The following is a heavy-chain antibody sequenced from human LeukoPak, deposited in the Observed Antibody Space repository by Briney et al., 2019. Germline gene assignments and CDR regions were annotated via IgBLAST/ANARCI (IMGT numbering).Heavy chain of an antibody. V-gene: IGHV4-39*02. Sequence: PSETLSLTCTVSGGSISSGGYYWSWIRQPPGKGLEWIGSIYYSGSTYYSPSLKSRVTISVDTSKNHFSLKVSSVTAADTAVYYCARSRPDTSMVFEYWGQGTLVTVSS. CDR1: GGSISSGGYY. CDR2: IYYSGST. J-gene: IGHJ4*02. CDR3: ARSRPDTSMVFEY. D-gene: IGHD5-18*01.